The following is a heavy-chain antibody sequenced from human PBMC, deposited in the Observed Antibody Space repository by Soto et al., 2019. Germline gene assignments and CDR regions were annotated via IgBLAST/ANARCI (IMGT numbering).Heavy chain of an antibody. D-gene: IGHD3-16*01. J-gene: IGHJ4*02. CDR1: GGSINTYY. V-gene: IGHV4-59*01. Sequence: SETLSLTCTVSGGSINTYYWSWIRQPPGRGLEWIGYIYFSGSTNYNPSLKSRVTMSIDTPKNQFSLKLNSATPADTAVYYCARERVMSMFDYWGQGTLVTVYS. CDR3: ARERVMSMFDY. CDR2: IYFSGST.